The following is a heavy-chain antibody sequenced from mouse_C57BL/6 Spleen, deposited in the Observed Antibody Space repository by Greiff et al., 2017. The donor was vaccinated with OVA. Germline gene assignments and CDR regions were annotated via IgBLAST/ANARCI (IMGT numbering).Heavy chain of an antibody. J-gene: IGHJ3*01. Sequence: QVQLQQPGAELVKPGASVKMSCKASGYTFTSYWITWVKQRPGQGLEWIGDIYPGSGSTNYNKKFKSKATLTVDTSSSTAYMQLSSLTSEDSAVYYCARRYGSSAWFAYWGQGTLVTVSA. CDR3: ARRYGSSAWFAY. CDR2: IYPGSGST. D-gene: IGHD1-1*01. V-gene: IGHV1-55*01. CDR1: GYTFTSYW.